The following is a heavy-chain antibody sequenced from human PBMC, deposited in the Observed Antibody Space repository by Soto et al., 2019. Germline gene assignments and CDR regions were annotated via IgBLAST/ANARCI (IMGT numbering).Heavy chain of an antibody. CDR3: AKDFGAAAGTSPFDY. V-gene: IGHV3-30*18. Sequence: GGSLRLSCAASGFTFSSYGMHWVRQAPGKGLEWVAVISYDGSNKYYADSVKGRFTISRDNSKNTLYLQMNSLRAEDTAVYYCAKDFGAAAGTSPFDYWGQGTLVTVSS. CDR1: GFTFSSYG. CDR2: ISYDGSNK. J-gene: IGHJ4*02. D-gene: IGHD6-13*01.